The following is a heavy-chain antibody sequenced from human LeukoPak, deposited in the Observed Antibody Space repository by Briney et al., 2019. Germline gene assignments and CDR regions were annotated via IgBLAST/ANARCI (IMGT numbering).Heavy chain of an antibody. Sequence: SETLSLTCTVSGGSISSYYWSWIRQPPGKGLEWIGYIYYSGSTNYNPSLKSRVTISVDTSKNQFSLKLSSVTAADTAVYYCAGGGIAAAGTNWFDPWGQGTLVTVSS. CDR1: GGSISSYY. J-gene: IGHJ5*02. V-gene: IGHV4-59*01. D-gene: IGHD6-13*01. CDR3: AGGGIAAAGTNWFDP. CDR2: IYYSGST.